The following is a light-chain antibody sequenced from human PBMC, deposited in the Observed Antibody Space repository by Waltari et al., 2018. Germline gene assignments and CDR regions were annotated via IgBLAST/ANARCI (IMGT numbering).Light chain of an antibody. V-gene: IGLV2-14*01. Sequence: QSALTQPASVSGSPGQSITISCPGTSSDVGGYNYVSWYHQHPGKAPNLMIYEVSNRPSGVSNRFSGSKSGNTASLTISGLQAEDEADYYCSSYTSSSTPLYVFGTGTKVTVL. J-gene: IGLJ1*01. CDR3: SSYTSSSTPLYV. CDR2: EVS. CDR1: SSDVGGYNY.